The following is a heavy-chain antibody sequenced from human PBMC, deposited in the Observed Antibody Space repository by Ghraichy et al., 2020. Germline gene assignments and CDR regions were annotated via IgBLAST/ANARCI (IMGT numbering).Heavy chain of an antibody. V-gene: IGHV3-74*01. CDR3: ARSRDVYNYYFDH. CDR1: GFTFSSYW. D-gene: IGHD5-24*01. CDR2: INSDGSDT. Sequence: GESLNISCAASGFTFSSYWMHWVRQGPGKGLVLVSRINSDGSDTSYADSVEGRFIISRDNAKNTLYLQMNSLGAEDTAVYYCARSRDVYNYYFDHWGQGTLVTVSS. J-gene: IGHJ4*02.